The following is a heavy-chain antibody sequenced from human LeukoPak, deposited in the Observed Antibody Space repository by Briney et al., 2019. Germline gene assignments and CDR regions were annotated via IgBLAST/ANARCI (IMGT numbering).Heavy chain of an antibody. CDR1: GFTFSSYS. CDR3: ARDRSYYYDSSGLPDDY. Sequence: GGSLRLSCAASGFTFSSYSMNWVRQAPGKGLEWVSYISSSSSTIYYADSVKGRFTISRDNAKNSLYLQMNSLRAEDTAVYYCARDRSYYYDSSGLPDDYWGQGTLVTVSS. CDR2: ISSSSSTI. V-gene: IGHV3-48*04. D-gene: IGHD3-22*01. J-gene: IGHJ4*02.